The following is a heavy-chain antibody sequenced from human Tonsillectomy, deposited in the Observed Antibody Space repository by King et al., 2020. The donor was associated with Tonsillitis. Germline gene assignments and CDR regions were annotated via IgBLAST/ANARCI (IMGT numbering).Heavy chain of an antibody. V-gene: IGHV3-21*01. D-gene: IGHD3-10*01. J-gene: IGHJ4*02. Sequence: VQLVESGGGLVKPGGSLRLSCAASGFTFSNFAMSWVRQAPGKGLEWVSSISGRTAAIYYADSGKGRFTISRDNARNSMYLEMSSLRAEDTAVYYCAGGRLFGSGSCYLFDSWGQGALVTVSS. CDR3: AGGRLFGSGSCYLFDS. CDR1: GFTFSNFA. CDR2: ISGRTAAI.